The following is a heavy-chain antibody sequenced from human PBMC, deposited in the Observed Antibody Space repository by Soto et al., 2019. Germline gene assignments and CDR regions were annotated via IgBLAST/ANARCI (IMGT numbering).Heavy chain of an antibody. J-gene: IGHJ4*02. CDR1: GGSISSSSYY. CDR3: ASMRHSSSWSPFFDY. Sequence: QLQLQESGPGLVKPSETLSLTCTVSGGSISSSSYYWGWIRQPPGKGLEWIGSIYYSGSTYYNPSLKSRVTISVDTSKNQFSLKLSSVTAADTAVYYCASMRHSSSWSPFFDYWGQGTLVTVSS. D-gene: IGHD6-13*01. CDR2: IYYSGST. V-gene: IGHV4-39*01.